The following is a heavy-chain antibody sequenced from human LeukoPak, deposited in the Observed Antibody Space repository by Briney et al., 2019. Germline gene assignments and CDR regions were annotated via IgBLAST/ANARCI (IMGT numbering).Heavy chain of an antibody. Sequence: SETLSLTCTVSGGSISTHYWTWIRQSPGKGLEWIGNIYYSGSTNYNPPLKSRVSISVDTSKNQFSLKLNSVTAAGTAVYYCARPLGSKNAFDIWGQGTMVTVSS. D-gene: IGHD1-1*01. CDR3: ARPLGSKNAFDI. J-gene: IGHJ3*02. CDR1: GGSISTHY. CDR2: IYYSGST. V-gene: IGHV4-59*08.